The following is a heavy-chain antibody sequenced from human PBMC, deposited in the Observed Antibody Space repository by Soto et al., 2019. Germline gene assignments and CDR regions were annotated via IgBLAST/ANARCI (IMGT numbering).Heavy chain of an antibody. V-gene: IGHV3-23*01. CDR2: INENGDST. J-gene: IGHJ4*02. CDR1: GFTFNNIA. D-gene: IGHD6-19*01. CDR3: AKDIEMGIAVALFDY. Sequence: GGSLRLSCAASGFTFNNIAMGWVRQAPGKGLKYVSSINENGDSTFYADSVKGRFTISRDNSKSTLHLQMNSLRADDTAVYYCAKDIEMGIAVALFDYWGQGTLVTVPS.